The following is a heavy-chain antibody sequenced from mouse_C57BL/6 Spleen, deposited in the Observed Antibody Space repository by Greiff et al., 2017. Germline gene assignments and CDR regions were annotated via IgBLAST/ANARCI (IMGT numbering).Heavy chain of an antibody. CDR1: GYTFTDYE. Sequence: VQLQQSGAELVRPGASVKLSCKASGYTFTDYEMHWVKQTPVHGLEWIGAIDPEAGGTAYNQKFKGKAILTADKSSSTAYMELRSRTSEDSAVYYCSRGLDYFDYWGQGTTLTVSS. J-gene: IGHJ2*01. CDR3: SRGLDYFDY. CDR2: IDPEAGGT. V-gene: IGHV1-15*01. D-gene: IGHD3-3*01.